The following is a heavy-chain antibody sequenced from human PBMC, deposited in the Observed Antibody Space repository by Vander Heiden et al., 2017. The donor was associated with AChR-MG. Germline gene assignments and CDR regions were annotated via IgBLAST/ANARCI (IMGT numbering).Heavy chain of an antibody. CDR2: ILDSGST. V-gene: IGHV4-39*01. CDR3: VRGYSGSYSSYYYAMDV. Sequence: QLQLQESGPGLVKPSETLSLTCTVSGGSISSSSYYWGWIRQPPGKGLEWIGTILDSGSTYYSPSLKSRVTISVDTSKNQFSLKLNSVTAADTAVYYCVRGYSGSYSSYYYAMDVWGQGTTVTVSS. J-gene: IGHJ6*02. CDR1: GGSISSSSYY. D-gene: IGHD1-26*01.